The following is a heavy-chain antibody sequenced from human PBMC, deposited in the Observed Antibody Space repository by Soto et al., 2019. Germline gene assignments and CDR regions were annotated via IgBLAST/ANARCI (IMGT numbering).Heavy chain of an antibody. CDR1: GGSISSSSYY. D-gene: IGHD1-26*01. CDR2: IYHSGST. V-gene: IGHV4-39*01. Sequence: QLQLQESGPGLVKPSETLSLTCTVSGGSISSSSYYWGWIRQPPGKGLEWIGTIYHSGSTYYKPSLKSRVTISVDTSKNQFSLKLNSVTAADTAIYYCAREMGGSIDYWGQGTLLTVSS. CDR3: AREMGGSIDY. J-gene: IGHJ4*02.